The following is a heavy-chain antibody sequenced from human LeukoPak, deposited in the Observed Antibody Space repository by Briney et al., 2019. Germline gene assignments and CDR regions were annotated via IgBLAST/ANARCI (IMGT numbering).Heavy chain of an antibody. CDR2: FDPEDGET. CDR3: ATDELERRIFDY. CDR1: GYTLTELS. V-gene: IGHV1-24*01. D-gene: IGHD1-1*01. J-gene: IGHJ4*02. Sequence: ASVKVSCKXSGYTLTELSMHWVRQAPGKGLEWMGGFDPEDGETIYAQKFQGRVTMTEDTSTDTAYMELSSLRSEDTAVYYCATDELERRIFDYWGQGTLVTVSS.